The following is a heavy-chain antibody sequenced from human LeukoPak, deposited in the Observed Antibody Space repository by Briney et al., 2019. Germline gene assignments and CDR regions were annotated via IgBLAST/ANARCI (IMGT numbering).Heavy chain of an antibody. J-gene: IGHJ6*02. CDR2: INHNGNVN. D-gene: IGHD3-16*01. CDR1: GFTFCSYW. V-gene: IGHV3-7*03. Sequence: GGSLRLSCAASGFTFCSYWMNWARQAPGKGLEWVASINHNGNVNYYVDSVKGRFTISRDNAKNSLYLQMSNLRAEDTAVYFCARGGGLDVWGQGATVTVSS. CDR3: ARGGGLDV.